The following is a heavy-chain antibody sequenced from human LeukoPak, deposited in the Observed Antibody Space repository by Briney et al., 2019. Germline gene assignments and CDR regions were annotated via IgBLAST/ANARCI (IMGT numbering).Heavy chain of an antibody. CDR2: IYPGDSDT. CDR3: AREALGGYYFDY. V-gene: IGHV5-51*01. D-gene: IGHD3-3*01. J-gene: IGHJ4*02. CDR1: GSRFTSYW. Sequence: GESLKISFKGSGSRFTSYWIGWVRAMPGKGVEWMGIIYPGDSDTRYSPSFQGQVTISADKSITTAYLQWSSLKASDTAMYYCAREALGGYYFDYWGQGTLVTVSS.